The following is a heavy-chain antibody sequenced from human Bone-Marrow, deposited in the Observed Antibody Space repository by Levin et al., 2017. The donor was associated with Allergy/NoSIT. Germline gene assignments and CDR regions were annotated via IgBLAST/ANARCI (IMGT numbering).Heavy chain of an antibody. V-gene: IGHV3-74*01. CDR3: ARDSSDGDQ. D-gene: IGHD3-22*01. Sequence: PGGSLRLSCAASGYTFSNYYMHWVRQAPGKGLVWVSRINTNGSITNYADFVKGRFTISRDNAKNTLYLEMHSLRVEDTGLYYCARDSSDGDQWGQGTRVTVSP. CDR1: GYTFSNYY. J-gene: IGHJ4*02. CDR2: INTNGSIT.